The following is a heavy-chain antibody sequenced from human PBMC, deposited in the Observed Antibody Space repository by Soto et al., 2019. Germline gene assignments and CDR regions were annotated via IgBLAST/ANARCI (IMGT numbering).Heavy chain of an antibody. CDR2: ISAYNGNT. CDR1: GYTFTSYG. V-gene: IGHV1-18*01. CDR3: ARDLSHYYDSSGYLNPAASKIDY. D-gene: IGHD3-22*01. Sequence: ASVKVSCKASGYTFTSYGISWVRQAPGQGLEWMGWISAYNGNTNYAQKLQGRVTMTTDTSTSTAYMELRSLRSDDTAVYYCARDLSHYYDSSGYLNPAASKIDYWGQGTLVTVSS. J-gene: IGHJ4*02.